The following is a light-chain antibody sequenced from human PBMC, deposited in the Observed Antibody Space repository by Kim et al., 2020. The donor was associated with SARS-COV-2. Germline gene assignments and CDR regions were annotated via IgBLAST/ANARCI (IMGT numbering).Light chain of an antibody. J-gene: IGLJ3*02. CDR1: SNNVGNQG. V-gene: IGLV10-54*01. Sequence: QAGLTQPPSVSKGLRQTVTLTCTGNSNNVGNQGAAWLQQHQGHPPKLLSYRNNNRPSGISERLSASRSGNTASLTITGLQSEDEADYYCSAWDSSLSAWVFGGGTQLTVL. CDR2: RNN. CDR3: SAWDSSLSAWV.